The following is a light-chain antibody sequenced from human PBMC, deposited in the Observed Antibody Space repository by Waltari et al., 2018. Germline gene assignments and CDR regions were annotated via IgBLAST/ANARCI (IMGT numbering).Light chain of an antibody. CDR1: QSITKY. V-gene: IGKV1-39*01. J-gene: IGKJ4*01. CDR3: QQSYVTPLT. CDR2: AAS. Sequence: DIQMTQSPSSLSASVGDRVTITCRASQSITKYLNWYRQKPGKAPKLLIYAASTLQSGVPSRFSCSGSGTDFTLTISSLQPEDFATYYCQQSYVTPLTFGGGTKVEIK.